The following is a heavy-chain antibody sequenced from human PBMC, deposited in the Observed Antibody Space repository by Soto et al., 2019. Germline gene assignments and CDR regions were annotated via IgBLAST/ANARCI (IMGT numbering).Heavy chain of an antibody. Sequence: QVQLVESGGGVVQPGRSLRLSCAASGFTFSSYAMHWVRQAPGKGLEWVAVISYDGSNKYYADSVKGRFTISRDNSKNTLFLQMNSLRAEDTAVYYNARAYEGDYFDYWGQGTLVTVSS. V-gene: IGHV3-30-3*01. CDR1: GFTFSSYA. D-gene: IGHD3-16*01. J-gene: IGHJ4*02. CDR2: ISYDGSNK. CDR3: ARAYEGDYFDY.